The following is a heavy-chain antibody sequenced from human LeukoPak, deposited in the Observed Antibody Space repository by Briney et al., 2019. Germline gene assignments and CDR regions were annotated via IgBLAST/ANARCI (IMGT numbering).Heavy chain of an antibody. CDR2: INHSGST. CDR1: GESFSGYY. J-gene: IGHJ5*02. Sequence: SETLSLTCAVSGESFSGYYWSWIRQPPGKGLEWIVEINHSGSTNYNPSLKSRVTISVDTSKNQFSLKLSSVTAADTAGYYCSRRGLIVVVVAATAEGYTWFDPWGQGTLVTVSP. V-gene: IGHV4-34*01. CDR3: SRRGLIVVVVAATAEGYTWFDP. D-gene: IGHD2-15*01.